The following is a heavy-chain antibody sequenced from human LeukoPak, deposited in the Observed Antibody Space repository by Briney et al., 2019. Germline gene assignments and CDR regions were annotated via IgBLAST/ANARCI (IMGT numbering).Heavy chain of an antibody. D-gene: IGHD1-26*01. V-gene: IGHV4-61*01. CDR2: IYYSGST. CDR3: ARDPAGSLDAFDI. Sequence: SETLSLTCTVSGGSISSGSYYWSWIRQPPGKGLEWIGYIYYSGSTNYNPSLKSRVTISVDTSKNQFSLKLSSVTAADTAVYYCARDPAGSLDAFDIWGQGTMVTVSS. J-gene: IGHJ3*02. CDR1: GGSISSGSYY.